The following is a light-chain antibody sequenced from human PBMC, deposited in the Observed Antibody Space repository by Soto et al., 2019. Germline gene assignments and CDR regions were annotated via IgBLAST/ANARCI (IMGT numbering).Light chain of an antibody. CDR2: GAS. CDR3: QQYGSSPPLN. V-gene: IGKV3-20*01. J-gene: IGKJ4*01. CDR1: QSVSSSY. Sequence: EIGLTQSPGTLSLSPGERATLSCRASQSVSSSYLAWYQQKPGQAPRLLIYGASSRATGIPDRFSGSGSGTDFTLTISRLEPEDFAVYYCQQYGSSPPLNFGGGTKVDIK.